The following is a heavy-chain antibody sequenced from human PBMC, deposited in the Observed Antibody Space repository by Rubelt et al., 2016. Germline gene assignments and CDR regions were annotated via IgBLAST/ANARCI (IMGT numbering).Heavy chain of an antibody. V-gene: IGHV1-69*10. Sequence: VKVSCKASGGTFSSYAISWVRQAPGQGLEWMGGIIPILGIANYAQKFQGRVTITADKSTSTAYMELSSLRSEDTAVYYCARESGQSGSGYGMDVWGQGTTVTVSS. CDR3: ARESGQSGSGYGMDV. CDR1: GGTFSSYA. J-gene: IGHJ6*02. D-gene: IGHD6-25*01. CDR2: IIPILGIA.